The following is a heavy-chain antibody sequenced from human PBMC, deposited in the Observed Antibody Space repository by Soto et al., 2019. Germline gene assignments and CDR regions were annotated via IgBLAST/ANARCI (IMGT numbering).Heavy chain of an antibody. J-gene: IGHJ6*03. CDR2: ISSSSSTI. CDR3: ARDSPCSSTSCYDVHMDV. V-gene: IGHV3-48*01. CDR1: GFTFSSYS. D-gene: IGHD2-2*01. Sequence: GGSLRLSCAASGFTFSSYSMNWVRQAPGKGLEWVSYISSSSSTIYYADSVKGRFTISRDNAKNSLYLQMNSLRAEDTAVYYCARDSPCSSTSCYDVHMDVWGKGTTVTVSS.